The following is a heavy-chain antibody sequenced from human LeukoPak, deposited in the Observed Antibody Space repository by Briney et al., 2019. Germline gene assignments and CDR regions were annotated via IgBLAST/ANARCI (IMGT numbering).Heavy chain of an antibody. V-gene: IGHV3-48*01. D-gene: IGHD2-15*01. J-gene: IGHJ4*02. CDR2: ISSSSSTI. CDR3: ARDHLYCSGGSCYPGGFDY. CDR1: GFTFSSYS. Sequence: GGSLRLSCAASGFTFSSYSMNWVRQAPGKGLEWVSYISSSSSTIYYADSVKGRFTISRDNAKNSLYLQMNSLRAEDTAVYYCARDHLYCSGGSCYPGGFDYWGQGTLVTVSS.